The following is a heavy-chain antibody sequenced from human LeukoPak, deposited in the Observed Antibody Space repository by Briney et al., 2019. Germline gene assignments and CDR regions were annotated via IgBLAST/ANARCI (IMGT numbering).Heavy chain of an antibody. J-gene: IGHJ5*02. CDR3: ARVRTTVDTAMVTNWFDP. CDR1: GGSISSSSYY. Sequence: PSETLSLTCTVSGGSISSSSYYWGWIRQPPGKGLEWIGSIYYSGSTYYNPSLKSRVTISVDTSKNQFSLKLSSVAAADTAVYYCARVRTTVDTAMVTNWFDPWGQGTLVTVSS. D-gene: IGHD5-18*01. CDR2: IYYSGST. V-gene: IGHV4-39*07.